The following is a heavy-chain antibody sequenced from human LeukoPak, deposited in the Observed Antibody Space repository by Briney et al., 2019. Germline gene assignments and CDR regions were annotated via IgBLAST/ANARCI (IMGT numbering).Heavy chain of an antibody. CDR3: ARDHQVAAAS. CDR1: GYTFTGYY. Sequence: AASVKVSCKASGYTFTGYYIHWVRQAPGQGLEWMGWINPNTGGTNYAQKFQGRVTMTRDTSISTVYMELSRLRSDDTAVYYCARDHQVAAASWGQGTLVTVSS. V-gene: IGHV1-2*02. D-gene: IGHD2-15*01. CDR2: INPNTGGT. J-gene: IGHJ4*02.